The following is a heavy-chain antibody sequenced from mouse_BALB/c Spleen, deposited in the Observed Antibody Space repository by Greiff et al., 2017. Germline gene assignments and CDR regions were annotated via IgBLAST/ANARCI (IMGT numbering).Heavy chain of an antibody. D-gene: IGHD2-10*02. V-gene: IGHV1-61*01. CDR3: ARGGGYGNYGAMDY. CDR1: GYTFTSYW. J-gene: IGHJ4*01. Sequence: VKLVESGAELVRPGSSVKISCKASGYTFTSYWMNWVKQRPGRGLEWIGRIDPSDSETHYNQKFKDKATLTVDKSSSTAYSQLSSLTSEDSAVYYYARGGGYGNYGAMDYWGQGTSVTVSS. CDR2: IDPSDSET.